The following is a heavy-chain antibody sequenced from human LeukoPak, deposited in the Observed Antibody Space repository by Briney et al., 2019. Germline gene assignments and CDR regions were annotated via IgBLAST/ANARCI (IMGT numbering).Heavy chain of an antibody. CDR1: GFTFSDYY. V-gene: IGHV3-11*01. D-gene: IGHD1-26*01. CDR3: AKGSYIVTNNPLDY. CDR2: IGSSGSNI. Sequence: GGSLRLSCAASGFTFSDYYMSWIRQVPGKGLEWISYIGSSGSNIYYADSVKGRFTISRDNAKNSVDLQMNSLRVEDTAVYYCAKGSYIVTNNPLDYWGQGTLVTVSS. J-gene: IGHJ4*02.